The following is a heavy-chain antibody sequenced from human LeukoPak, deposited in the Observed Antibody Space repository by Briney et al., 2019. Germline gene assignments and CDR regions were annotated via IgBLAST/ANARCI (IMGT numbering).Heavy chain of an antibody. V-gene: IGHV3-53*01. CDR2: VYSGGNT. CDR3: GQYSRSYYNY. Sequence: GGSLRLSCAASGFTVSSNYMSWVRQAPGKGLEWVSVVYSGGNTYYADSVKGRFTISRDNSKNTLYLQMNSLRAEDTAVYYCGQYSRSYYNYWGQGTLVTVSS. CDR1: GFTVSSNY. D-gene: IGHD1-26*01. J-gene: IGHJ4*02.